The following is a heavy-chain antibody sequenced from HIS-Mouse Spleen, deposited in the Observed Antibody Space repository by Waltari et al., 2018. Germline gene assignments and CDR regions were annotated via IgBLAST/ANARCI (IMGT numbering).Heavy chain of an antibody. CDR1: GFTVSSNS. CDR3: ARDRSGSYYFDY. J-gene: IGHJ4*02. Sequence: EVQLVESGGGLVQPGGSLRLSCAASGFTVSSNSISWVRQAPGKGLEWVSVIYSGGSTYYADSVKGRFTIYRDNSKNTLYLQMNSLRAEDTAVYYCARDRSGSYYFDYWGQGTLVTVSS. D-gene: IGHD1-26*01. CDR2: IYSGGST. V-gene: IGHV3-66*01.